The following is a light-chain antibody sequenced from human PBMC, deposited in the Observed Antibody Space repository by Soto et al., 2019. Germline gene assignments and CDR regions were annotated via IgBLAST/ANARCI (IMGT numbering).Light chain of an antibody. CDR3: QQLNSSPIT. J-gene: IGKJ5*01. Sequence: IQLTQSPASLSASVGDRVTITCRASQDICRYLAWYQQIPGKASKLLIYGTSTLQSGVPSRFSGSGSGTDFTLTISSLQPEDFATYYCQQLNSSPITFGHGTRLEIK. V-gene: IGKV1-9*01. CDR1: QDICRY. CDR2: GTS.